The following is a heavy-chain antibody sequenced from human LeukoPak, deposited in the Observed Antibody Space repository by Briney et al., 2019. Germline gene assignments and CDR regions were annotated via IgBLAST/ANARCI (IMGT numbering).Heavy chain of an antibody. CDR1: GGSFSGYY. D-gene: IGHD3-10*01. Sequence: SETLSLTCAVYGGSFSGYYWSWIRQPPGKGLEWIGEINYSGSTNYVPSLKSRVSISVDTSKNQFSLKLSSVTAADTAVYYCARDDSGSYGSGSNAMDVWGKGTTVTISS. CDR3: ARDDSGSYGSGSNAMDV. V-gene: IGHV4-34*01. CDR2: INYSGST. J-gene: IGHJ6*03.